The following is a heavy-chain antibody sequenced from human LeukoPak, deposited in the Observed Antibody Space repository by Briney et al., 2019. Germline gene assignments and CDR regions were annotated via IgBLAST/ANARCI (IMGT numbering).Heavy chain of an antibody. V-gene: IGHV4-59*01. CDR1: GGSISSYY. J-gene: IGHJ6*02. CDR2: IYYSGST. D-gene: IGHD3-10*01. CDR3: ARVGGTMVRGVIISWGMDV. Sequence: PSETLSLTCTVSGGSISSYYWSWIRQPPGKGLEWIGYIYYSGSTNYNPSLKSRVTISVDTSKNQFSLKLSSVTAADTAVYYCARVGGTMVRGVIISWGMDVWGQGTTVTVSS.